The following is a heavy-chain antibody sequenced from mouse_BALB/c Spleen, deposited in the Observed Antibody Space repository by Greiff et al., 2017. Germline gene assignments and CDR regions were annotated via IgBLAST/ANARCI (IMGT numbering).Heavy chain of an antibody. J-gene: IGHJ1*01. CDR2: SRNKANDYTT. CDR3: ARDANYGSSGWYFDV. D-gene: IGHD1-1*01. V-gene: IGHV7-1*02. CDR1: GFTFSDFY. Sequence: EVMLVESGGGLVQPGGSLRLSCATSGFTFSDFYMEWVRQPPGKRLEWIAASRNKANDYTTEYSASVKGRFIVSRDTSQSILYLQMNALRAEDTAIYYCARDANYGSSGWYFDVWGAGTTVTVSS.